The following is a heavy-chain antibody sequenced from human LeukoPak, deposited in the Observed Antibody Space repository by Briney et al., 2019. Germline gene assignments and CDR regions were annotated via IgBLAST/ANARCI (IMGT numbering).Heavy chain of an antibody. V-gene: IGHV3-23*01. CDR2: ISDSGGST. CDR3: AKNLEGGSSYGGEYYFDY. CDR1: GFTYSSYD. D-gene: IGHD3-16*01. J-gene: IGHJ4*02. Sequence: GGSLRLSCAASGFTYSSYDMSWVRQAPGKGLEWVSAISDSGGSTYYADSVKGRFTISRDNSKNTLYLQMNSLRAEDTAVYYCAKNLEGGSSYGGEYYFDYWGQGTLVTVSS.